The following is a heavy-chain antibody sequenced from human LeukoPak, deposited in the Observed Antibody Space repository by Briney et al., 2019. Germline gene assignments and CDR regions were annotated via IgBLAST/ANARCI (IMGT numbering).Heavy chain of an antibody. J-gene: IGHJ4*02. D-gene: IGHD3-22*01. CDR2: IYYKGDT. V-gene: IGHV4-59*08. Sequence: SETLSLTCTVSGGSISSSYWSWIRQPPGKGLECIGYIYYKGDTNYNPSLKSRVSMSLDTSKNQLSLKLSSVTAADTAVYYCARHYNYDSGGDPFDFWGQGTLVTVSS. CDR1: GGSISSSY. CDR3: ARHYNYDSGGDPFDF.